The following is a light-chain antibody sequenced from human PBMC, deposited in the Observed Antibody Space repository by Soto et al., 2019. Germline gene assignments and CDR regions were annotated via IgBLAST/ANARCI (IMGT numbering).Light chain of an antibody. V-gene: IGLV1-40*01. CDR3: PSYDSSLSGSV. CDR2: GNT. CDR1: SSNIGAGYD. J-gene: IGLJ2*01. Sequence: QSVLTQPPSVSVAPGQRVTISCTRSSSNIGAGYDVHWYQQLPGTAPKLLIYGNTNRPSGVPDRFSGSKSGTAASLAITGLQAEDEADYYCPSYDSSLSGSVFGGGTKLTVL.